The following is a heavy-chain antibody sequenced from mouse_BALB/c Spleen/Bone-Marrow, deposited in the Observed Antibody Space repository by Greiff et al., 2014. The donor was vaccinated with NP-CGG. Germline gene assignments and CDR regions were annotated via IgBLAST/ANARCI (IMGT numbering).Heavy chain of an antibody. Sequence: VQLVESGPGLVAPSQSLSITCTVSGFSLTGFGINWIRQPPGKGLEWLGMIWGDGTTDYNSALKSRLSIKKDNSKSQVFLKMXXXXXXDTXRYYCAREKYGNYYAMDYWGQGTSVTVSS. CDR1: GFSLTGFG. D-gene: IGHD2-10*02. V-gene: IGHV2-6-7*01. CDR3: AREKYGNYYAMDY. J-gene: IGHJ4*01. CDR2: IWGDGTT.